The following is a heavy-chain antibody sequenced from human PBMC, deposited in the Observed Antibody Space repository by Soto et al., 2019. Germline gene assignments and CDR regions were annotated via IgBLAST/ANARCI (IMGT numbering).Heavy chain of an antibody. D-gene: IGHD6-19*01. Sequence: GGSLRPACAASGFTFSRYAMNWVRQAPGKGLEWVSVISGSGDTTYYADSVKGRFTISRDNYKNTLYLQMNSLRAEDTAVYYCAKSVDGTPYWFDPWGQGTLVTVSS. V-gene: IGHV3-23*01. CDR1: GFTFSRYA. J-gene: IGHJ5*02. CDR2: ISGSGDTT. CDR3: AKSVDGTPYWFDP.